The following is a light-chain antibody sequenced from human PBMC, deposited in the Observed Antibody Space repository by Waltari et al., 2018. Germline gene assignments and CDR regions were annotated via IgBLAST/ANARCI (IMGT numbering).Light chain of an antibody. CDR2: AAS. CDR3: QQSYSTPIT. Sequence: DIRMTQSPSSLSASVGARVTITCRASQSITSYLNWYQQKPGNAPKPLIYAASSLQSWVPSRFSGSGSGTDFTLTISSLQPEDFAIYYCQQSYSTPITFGQGTRLEIK. CDR1: QSITSY. J-gene: IGKJ5*01. V-gene: IGKV1-39*01.